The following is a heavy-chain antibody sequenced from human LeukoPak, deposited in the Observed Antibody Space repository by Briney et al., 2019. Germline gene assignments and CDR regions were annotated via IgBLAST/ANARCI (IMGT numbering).Heavy chain of an antibody. D-gene: IGHD4-17*01. CDR3: ARDGDYGEYFQH. CDR1: GGTFSSYA. Sequence: SVKVSCKASGGTFSSYAISWVRQAPGQGLEWMGGTIPIFGTANYAQKFQGRVTITTDESTSTAYMELSSLRSEDTAVYYCARDGDYGEYFQHWGQGTLVTVSS. CDR2: TIPIFGTA. V-gene: IGHV1-69*05. J-gene: IGHJ1*01.